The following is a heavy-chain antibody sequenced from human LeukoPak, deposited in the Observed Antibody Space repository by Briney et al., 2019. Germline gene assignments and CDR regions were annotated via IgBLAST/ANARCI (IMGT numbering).Heavy chain of an antibody. D-gene: IGHD3-22*01. CDR2: ISRSGSTI. Sequence: GGSLRLSCAASGFTFDDYGMIWVRQAPGKGLEWVSFISRSGSTIYYADSVKGRFTISRDNAKNSLYLQMNSLRAEDTAVYYCARDHATYYYDSSGYYDYWGQGTLVTVSS. CDR3: ARDHATYYYDSSGYYDY. V-gene: IGHV3-48*03. CDR1: GFTFDDYG. J-gene: IGHJ4*02.